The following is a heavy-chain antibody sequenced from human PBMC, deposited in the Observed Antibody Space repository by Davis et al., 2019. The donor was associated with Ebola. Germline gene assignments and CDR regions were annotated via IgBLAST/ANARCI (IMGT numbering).Heavy chain of an antibody. CDR2: IRQDGSET. CDR1: GFTFSSYW. CDR3: AREDQYNTFDY. Sequence: GESLKISCAASGFTFSSYWMTWVRQAPGKGLEWVASIRQDGSETHYVDSVKGRFIISRDNAKNSLYLHIYSLTAEDTAVYYCAREDQYNTFDYWGQGTLVTVSS. D-gene: IGHD1-1*01. V-gene: IGHV3-7*01. J-gene: IGHJ4*02.